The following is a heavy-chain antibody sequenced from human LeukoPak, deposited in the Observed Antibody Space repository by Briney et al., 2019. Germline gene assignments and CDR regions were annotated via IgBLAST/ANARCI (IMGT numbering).Heavy chain of an antibody. V-gene: IGHV3-30*04. Sequence: GGSLRLSCAASGFKFSSYAIHWVRQAPGKGLEWMTIKSYDGSKKYYADSVKGRFTISRDNSKNTLYLQMNSLRAEDTAVYYCAKDIVVVTAQAAFDIWGQGTMVTVSS. J-gene: IGHJ3*02. CDR2: KSYDGSKK. D-gene: IGHD2-21*02. CDR1: GFKFSSYA. CDR3: AKDIVVVTAQAAFDI.